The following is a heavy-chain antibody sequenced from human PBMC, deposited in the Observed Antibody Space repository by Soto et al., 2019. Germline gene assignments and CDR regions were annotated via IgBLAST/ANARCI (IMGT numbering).Heavy chain of an antibody. CDR2: INAGNGNT. J-gene: IGHJ4*02. CDR1: GYTFTSYA. D-gene: IGHD3-10*01. CDR3: ARAITMVRGVIMPFDY. Sequence: QVQLVQSGAEVKKPGASVKFSCKASGYTFTSYAMHWVRQAPGQRLEWMGWINAGNGNTKYSQKFQGRVTITRDTSASTAYMELSSLRSEDTAVYYCARAITMVRGVIMPFDYWGQRTLVTVSS. V-gene: IGHV1-3*01.